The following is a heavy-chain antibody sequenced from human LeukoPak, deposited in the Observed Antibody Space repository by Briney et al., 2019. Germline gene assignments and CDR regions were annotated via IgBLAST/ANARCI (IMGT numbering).Heavy chain of an antibody. D-gene: IGHD2-2*01. CDR1: GGSISSYY. J-gene: IGHJ6*02. Sequence: NPSETLSLICTVSGGSISSYYWSWIRQPAGKGLEWIGRIYTSGSTNYNPSLKSRVTMSVDTSKNQFSLKLSSVTAADTAVYYCARGYCSSTSCYPDYYGMDVWGQGTTVTVSS. CDR3: ARGYCSSTSCYPDYYGMDV. V-gene: IGHV4-4*07. CDR2: IYTSGST.